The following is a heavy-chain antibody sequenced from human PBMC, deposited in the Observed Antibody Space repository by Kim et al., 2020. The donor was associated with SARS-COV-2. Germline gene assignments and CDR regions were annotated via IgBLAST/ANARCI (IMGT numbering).Heavy chain of an antibody. D-gene: IGHD5-18*01. J-gene: IGHJ4*02. CDR3: AKSQRGYTYGKFAC. V-gene: IGHV3-23*01. Sequence: YADSVKGRFTISRNNSRNTLYLQMNSLRAEDTAVYYCAKSQRGYTYGKFACWGQGTLVTVSS.